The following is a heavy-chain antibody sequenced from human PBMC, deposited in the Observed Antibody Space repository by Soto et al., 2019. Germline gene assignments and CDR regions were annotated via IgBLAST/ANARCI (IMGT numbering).Heavy chain of an antibody. CDR2: INPSGGST. CDR1: GYTFTSYY. CDR3: ARDLVPMVRGVIMGWFDP. Sequence: ASVKVSCKASGYTFTSYYMHWVRQAPGQGLEWMGIINPSGGSTSYAQKFQGRVTMTRDTSTSTVYMELSSLRSEDTAVYYCARDLVPMVRGVIMGWFDPWGQGTLVTVSS. D-gene: IGHD3-10*01. J-gene: IGHJ5*02. V-gene: IGHV1-46*01.